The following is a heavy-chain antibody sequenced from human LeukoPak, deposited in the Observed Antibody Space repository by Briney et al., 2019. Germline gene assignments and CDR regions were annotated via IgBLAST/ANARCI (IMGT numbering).Heavy chain of an antibody. J-gene: IGHJ5*02. V-gene: IGHV1-18*01. D-gene: IGHD6-19*01. CDR2: ISPYNGNT. Sequence: ASVKLSCKASGYTFTSYGISWVRQAPGQGLEWMGWISPYNGNTNYAQKLQGRVTMTTDTSTSTAYMDLRSLRSDDTAVYYCARDHGSPYSSGWYIGKNWFDPWGQGTLVTVSS. CDR3: ARDHGSPYSSGWYIGKNWFDP. CDR1: GYTFTSYG.